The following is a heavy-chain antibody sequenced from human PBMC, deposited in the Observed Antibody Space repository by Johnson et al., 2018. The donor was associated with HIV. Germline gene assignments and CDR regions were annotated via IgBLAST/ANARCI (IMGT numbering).Heavy chain of an antibody. Sequence: VQLVESGGGVVRPGGSLRLSCAASGFTFDDYAMHWVRQAPGRGLEWVSGITWNSGEIDYADSVEGRFTISRDNTKNSLYLQMNSLRAEDTALYYCAKVKSWGLDAFDIWGQGTMVTVSS. D-gene: IGHD7-27*01. CDR3: AKVKSWGLDAFDI. V-gene: IGHV3-9*01. CDR1: GFTFDDYA. J-gene: IGHJ3*02. CDR2: ITWNSGEI.